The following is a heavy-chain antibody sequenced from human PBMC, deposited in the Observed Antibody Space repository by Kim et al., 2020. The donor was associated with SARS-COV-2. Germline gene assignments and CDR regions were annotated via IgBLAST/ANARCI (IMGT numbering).Heavy chain of an antibody. CDR2: INSDGSST. D-gene: IGHD3-16*01. CDR1: GFTFSSYW. V-gene: IGHV3-74*01. CDR3: TRTDWGV. J-gene: IGHJ6*02. Sequence: GGSLRLSCAASGFTFSSYWMHWVRQAPGEGLVWVSRINSDGSSTFYADSVKGRITISRDNAKNTLYLQMNDLRAEDTAVYYCTRTDWGVWGQGTTVTVSS.